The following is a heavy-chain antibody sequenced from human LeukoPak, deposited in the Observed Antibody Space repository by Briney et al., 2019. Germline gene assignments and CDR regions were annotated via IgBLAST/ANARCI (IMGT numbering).Heavy chain of an antibody. D-gene: IGHD1-26*01. J-gene: IGHJ4*02. V-gene: IGHV3-49*04. CDR2: IRSKAYGGTT. Sequence: SGGSLRLSCTASGFTFGEYAMSWVRQAPGKGLEWVGFIRSKAYGGTTEYAASVKGRFTISRDDSKSIAYLQMNSLKTEDTAVYYCTRGGSTGPTTGSYFCDYWGQGTLVTVSS. CDR3: TRGGSTGPTTGSYFCDY. CDR1: GFTFGEYA.